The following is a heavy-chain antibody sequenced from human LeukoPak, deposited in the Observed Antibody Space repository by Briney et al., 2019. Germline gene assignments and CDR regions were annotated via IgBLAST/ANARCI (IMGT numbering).Heavy chain of an antibody. CDR3: ARAGYSVDAFDI. D-gene: IGHD5-24*01. V-gene: IGHV3-21*01. CDR1: SLIFSHAW. CDR2: ISSSSSYI. J-gene: IGHJ3*02. Sequence: GGSLRLSCVFPSLIFSHAWMNWVRQAPGKGLEWVSSISSSSSYIYYADSVKGRFTISRDNAKNSLYLQMNSLRAEDTAVYYCARAGYSVDAFDIWGQGTMVTVSS.